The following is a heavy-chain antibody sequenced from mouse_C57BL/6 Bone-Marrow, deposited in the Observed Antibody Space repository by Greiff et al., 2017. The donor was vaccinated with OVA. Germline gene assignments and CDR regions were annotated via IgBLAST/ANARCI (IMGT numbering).Heavy chain of an antibody. CDR1: GFTFSSYA. J-gene: IGHJ2*01. D-gene: IGHD2-12*01. CDR2: ISDGGSYT. V-gene: IGHV5-4*01. CDR3: ARDYVCYFDY. Sequence: EVKLVESGGGLVKPGGSLKLSCAASGFTFSSYAMSWVRQTPEKRLEWVATISDGGSYTYYPDNVKGRFTISRDNAKNNLYLQMSHLKSEDTAMYYCARDYVCYFDYWGQGTTLTVSS.